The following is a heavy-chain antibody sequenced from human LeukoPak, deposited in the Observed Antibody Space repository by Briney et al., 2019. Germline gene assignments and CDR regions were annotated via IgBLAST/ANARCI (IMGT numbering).Heavy chain of an antibody. Sequence: GASVKVSCKASGYTFTSYGISWVRQAPGQGLEWMGWMNPNSGNTGYAQKFQGRVTITRNTSISTAYMELSSLRSEDTAVYYCARGRGSYYYFDYWGQGTLVTVSS. D-gene: IGHD1-26*01. J-gene: IGHJ4*02. V-gene: IGHV1-8*03. CDR1: GYTFTSYG. CDR2: MNPNSGNT. CDR3: ARGRGSYYYFDY.